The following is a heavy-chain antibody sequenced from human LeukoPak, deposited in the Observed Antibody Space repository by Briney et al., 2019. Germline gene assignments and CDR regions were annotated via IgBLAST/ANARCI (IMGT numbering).Heavy chain of an antibody. CDR2: ISGGGGST. D-gene: IGHD3-22*01. CDR3: AKVPAPYDTTVYYYPFGN. CDR1: GFTFSSYA. Sequence: GGSLRLSCAASGFTFSSYAMSWVRQAPGKGLEWVSSISGGGGSTYYADSVKGRFTISRDNSKNTLYLQMNSLRAEDTAVYYCAKVPAPYDTTVYYYPFGNWGQGTLVTVSS. J-gene: IGHJ4*02. V-gene: IGHV3-23*01.